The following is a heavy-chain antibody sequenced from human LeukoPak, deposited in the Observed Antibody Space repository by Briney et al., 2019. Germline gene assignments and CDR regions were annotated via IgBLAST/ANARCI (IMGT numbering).Heavy chain of an antibody. CDR3: ARDLGSSTPSGI. CDR1: GGSISSNNW. V-gene: IGHV4-4*02. J-gene: IGHJ6*04. Sequence: SETLSLTCAVSGGSISSNNWWNWVRQPPGKGLEWIGEIYHSGSTNYSPSFKSRVTISVDKSRNLLFLKLNSVTAADTAVYYCARDLGSSTPSGIWGKGTTVTVSS. D-gene: IGHD3-16*01. CDR2: IYHSGST.